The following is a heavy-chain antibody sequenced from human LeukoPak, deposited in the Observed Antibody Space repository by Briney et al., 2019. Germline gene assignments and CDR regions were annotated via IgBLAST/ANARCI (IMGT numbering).Heavy chain of an antibody. CDR2: IYTSGST. CDR1: GGSISSSSYY. Sequence: PSETLSLTCTVSGGSISSSSYYWGWIRQPAGKGLEWIGRIYTSGSTNYNPSLKSRVTISVDTSKNQFSLKLSSVTAADTAVYYCASEKCYYDSSGYYYYYYYMDVWGKGTTVTVSS. D-gene: IGHD3-22*01. J-gene: IGHJ6*03. CDR3: ASEKCYYDSSGYYYYYYYMDV. V-gene: IGHV4-61*02.